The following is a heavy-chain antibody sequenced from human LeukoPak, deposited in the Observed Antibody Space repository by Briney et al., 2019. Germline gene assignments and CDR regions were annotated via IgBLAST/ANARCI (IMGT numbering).Heavy chain of an antibody. J-gene: IGHJ4*02. V-gene: IGHV4-59*12. Sequence: SETLSLTCTVSGGSISSYYWSWIRQPPGKGLEWIGYIYYSGSTNYNPSLKSRVTISVDTSKNQFSLKLSSVTAADTAVYYCARDQDGAAAGTPYFDYWGQGTLVTVSS. CDR1: GGSISSYY. D-gene: IGHD6-13*01. CDR3: ARDQDGAAAGTPYFDY. CDR2: IYYSGST.